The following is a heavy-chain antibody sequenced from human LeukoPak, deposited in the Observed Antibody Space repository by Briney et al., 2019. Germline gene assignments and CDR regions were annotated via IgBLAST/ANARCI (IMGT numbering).Heavy chain of an antibody. J-gene: IGHJ4*02. Sequence: GGSLRLSCAASGFTFSAYYMTWIRQAPGKGLEWLSYISTSSSHTSYADSVKGRFTISRDNAKNSLSLQLNSLRADDTAVYYCARVGSIAAAGTPDYWGQGTLVTVSS. CDR3: ARVGSIAAAGTPDY. CDR1: GFTFSAYY. CDR2: ISTSSSHT. V-gene: IGHV3-11*06. D-gene: IGHD6-13*01.